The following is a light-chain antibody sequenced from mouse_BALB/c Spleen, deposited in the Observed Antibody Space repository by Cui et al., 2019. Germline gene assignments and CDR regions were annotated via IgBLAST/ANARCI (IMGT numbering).Light chain of an antibody. CDR3: QQWSSYPRT. CDR2: DTS. CDR1: SSVSY. J-gene: IGKJ1*01. Sequence: QIVLTQSPAIMSASPGEKVTMTCSASSSVSYMYWYQQKPGSSPRLLIYDTSNLASGVPGRFSGSGSGTSYSLTICRMEAEDAATYYCQQWSSYPRTFGGGTKLEIK. V-gene: IGKV4-55*01.